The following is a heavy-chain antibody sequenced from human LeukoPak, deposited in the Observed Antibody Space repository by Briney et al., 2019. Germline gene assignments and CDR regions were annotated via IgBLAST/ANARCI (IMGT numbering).Heavy chain of an antibody. CDR2: VKNRGDGLAT. CDR1: TFTKAW. CDR3: TTEYFGGFEY. Sequence: GGSLRLSCVLSTFTKAWMNWVRQAPGKGLEWVGRVKNRGDGLATDYAAPVKGRFIISRDDSKKTVYLQMDSLKTEDTAVYFCTTEYFGGFEYWGQGTLVTVSS. J-gene: IGHJ4*02. V-gene: IGHV3-15*07. D-gene: IGHD3-16*01.